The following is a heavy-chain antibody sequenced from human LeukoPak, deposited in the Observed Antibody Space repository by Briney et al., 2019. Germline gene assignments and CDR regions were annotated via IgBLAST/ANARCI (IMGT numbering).Heavy chain of an antibody. CDR3: AKGRSTSCYSASDI. Sequence: GGSLRLSCAASGFTFSSYSMNWVRQAPGKGLEWVSAMSGSGGSTYYVDSVKGRFTISRDNSKNTLYLEMNSLRAEDTAVYHCAKGRSTSCYSASDIWDQGTMVTVSS. D-gene: IGHD2-2*02. V-gene: IGHV3-23*01. CDR1: GFTFSSYS. CDR2: MSGSGGST. J-gene: IGHJ3*02.